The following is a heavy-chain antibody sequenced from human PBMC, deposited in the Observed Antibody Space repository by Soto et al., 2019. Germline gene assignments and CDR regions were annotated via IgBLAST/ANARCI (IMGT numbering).Heavy chain of an antibody. Sequence: GGSLRLSCAASGFTFSSYSMNWVRQAPGKGLEWVSSISSSSSYIYYADSVKGRFTISRDNAKNSLYLQMNSLRAEDTAVYYCAGRRGSSCSYYYYGLDDWGQGTTVTVSS. CDR3: AGRRGSSCSYYYYGLDD. CDR2: ISSSSSYI. V-gene: IGHV3-21*01. CDR1: GFTFSSYS. J-gene: IGHJ6*02. D-gene: IGHD6-6*01.